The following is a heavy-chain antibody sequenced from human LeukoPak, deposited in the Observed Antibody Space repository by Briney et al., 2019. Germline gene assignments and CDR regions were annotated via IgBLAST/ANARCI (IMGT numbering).Heavy chain of an antibody. Sequence: SETLSLTCTVSGGSISSGGYYWSWIRQHPGKGLEWIGYIYYSGSTYYNPSLKSRVTISVDTSKNQFSLKLSSVTAADTAVYYCARGGYSYGSDAFDIWGQGTMVTVSS. D-gene: IGHD5-18*01. CDR3: ARGGYSYGSDAFDI. J-gene: IGHJ3*02. CDR1: GGSISSGGYY. CDR2: IYYSGST. V-gene: IGHV4-31*03.